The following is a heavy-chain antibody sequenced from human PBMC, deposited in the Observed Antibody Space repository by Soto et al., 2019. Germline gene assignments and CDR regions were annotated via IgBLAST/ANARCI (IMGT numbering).Heavy chain of an antibody. CDR3: AKLNPQLEY. Sequence: GGSLRLSCAASGFTFDDYTMHWVRQAPGKGLEWVSLITWDGGITYYADSVKGRFTISRDNSKNSVYLQMNSLTTEDTTLYYCAKLNPQLEYWGQGTLVTVSS. D-gene: IGHD1-1*01. V-gene: IGHV3-43*01. CDR2: ITWDGGIT. CDR1: GFTFDDYT. J-gene: IGHJ4*02.